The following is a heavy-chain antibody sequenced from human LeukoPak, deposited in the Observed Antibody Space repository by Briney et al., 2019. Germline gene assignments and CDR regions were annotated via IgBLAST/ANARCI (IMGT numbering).Heavy chain of an antibody. Sequence: ETLSLTCTVSGGSISSYYWSWVRQAPGKGLEWVSYISTSSNRIDYADSVKGRFTMSRDNAKNLLYLQMNSLRDEDTAMYYCARVSAPGTSGWYFGYWGQGTLVTVSS. V-gene: IGHV3-48*02. CDR2: ISTSSNRI. D-gene: IGHD6-19*01. J-gene: IGHJ4*02. CDR3: ARVSAPGTSGWYFGY. CDR1: GGSISSYY.